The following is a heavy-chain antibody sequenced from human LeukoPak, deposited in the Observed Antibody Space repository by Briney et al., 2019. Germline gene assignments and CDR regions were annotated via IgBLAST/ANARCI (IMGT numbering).Heavy chain of an antibody. V-gene: IGHV3-13*01. CDR3: ARGVSYYYDNSGHPGWYFDL. J-gene: IGHJ2*01. Sequence: GGSLRLSCAVSGFTFNYYDMHWVRQAPGKRLEWVSAIRTTGDTHYPDSVKGRFAMSREDAKNSVHLQMNALRAGDTAVYYCARGVSYYYDNSGHPGWYFDLWGRGTLVTVSS. CDR2: IRTTGDT. D-gene: IGHD3-22*01. CDR1: GFTFNYYD.